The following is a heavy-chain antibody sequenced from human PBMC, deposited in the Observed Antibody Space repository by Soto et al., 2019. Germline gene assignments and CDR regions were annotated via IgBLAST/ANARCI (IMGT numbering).Heavy chain of an antibody. CDR2: IYSDSRSK. D-gene: IGHD6-13*01. CDR1: GFTFSDYP. V-gene: IGHV3-48*01. CDR3: ARHPERIAQIGWFDP. J-gene: IGHJ5*02. Sequence: PGGSLRLSCAASGFTFSDYPMHWVRQAPGKGLEWISYIYSDSRSKYYADSVKGRFTIPRDNAKNTLYLQMNSLRAEDTAVYYCARHPERIAQIGWFDPWGQGTLVTVSS.